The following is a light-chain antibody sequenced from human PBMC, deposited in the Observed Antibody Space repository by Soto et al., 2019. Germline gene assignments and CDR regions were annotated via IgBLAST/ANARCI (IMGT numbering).Light chain of an antibody. J-gene: IGKJ1*01. V-gene: IGKV3-15*01. CDR3: QHQGSTWT. CDR1: QSVSSN. Sequence: EIVMTQSPATLSVSPGERATLSCRASQSVSSNLAWYQQKPGQAPRLLIYGASTRATGIPARFSGSGSGTEFTLTISSLQSEDFAVYYCQHQGSTWTFGQGTKVEIK. CDR2: GAS.